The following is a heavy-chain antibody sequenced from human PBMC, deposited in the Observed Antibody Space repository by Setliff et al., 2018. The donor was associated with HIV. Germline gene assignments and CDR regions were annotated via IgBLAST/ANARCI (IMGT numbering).Heavy chain of an antibody. V-gene: IGHV1-18*01. J-gene: IGHJ6*03. CDR3: ARDPPDTAMVMAYFYMDV. D-gene: IGHD5-18*01. CDR1: GYIFDSYG. CDR2: ITAYNGNT. Sequence: ASVKVSCKASGYIFDSYGISWVRQVPGQGIEWMGWITAYNGNTKYAQKFQGRVTMTTDTSTSTAYMELRSLTSDDTGVYYCARDPPDTAMVMAYFYMDVWGTGTTVTVS.